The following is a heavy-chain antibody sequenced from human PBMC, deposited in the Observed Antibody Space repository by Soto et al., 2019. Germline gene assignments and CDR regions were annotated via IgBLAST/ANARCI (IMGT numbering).Heavy chain of an antibody. Sequence: SETLSLTCTFSGFSISSGDYCLSWIRQPPGKGLEWIGYIYYSGSTYYNPSLKSRVTISVDTSKNQFSLKLSSVTAADTAVYYCARFITHFDYWGQGTLVTVSS. D-gene: IGHD3-10*01. CDR1: GFSISSGDYC. CDR3: ARFITHFDY. CDR2: IYYSGST. V-gene: IGHV4-30-4*01. J-gene: IGHJ4*02.